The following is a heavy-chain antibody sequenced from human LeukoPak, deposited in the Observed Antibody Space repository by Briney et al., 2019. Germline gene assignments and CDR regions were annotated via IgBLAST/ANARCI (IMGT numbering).Heavy chain of an antibody. J-gene: IGHJ6*02. V-gene: IGHV3-53*01. D-gene: IGHD2-21*02. CDR1: GFTVSSNY. Sequence: PGGSLRLSCAASGFTVSSNYMSWVRQAPGKGLEWVSVIYSGGSTYYADSVKGRFTISRDNSKNTLYLQMNSLRAEDTAVYYCATSSSYCGGDCYPDYYYGMDVWGQGTTVTVSS. CDR3: ATSSSYCGGDCYPDYYYGMDV. CDR2: IYSGGST.